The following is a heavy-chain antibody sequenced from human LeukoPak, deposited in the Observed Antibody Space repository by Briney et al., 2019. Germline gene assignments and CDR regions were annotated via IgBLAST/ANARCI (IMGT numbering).Heavy chain of an antibody. CDR3: ARGYYYDSSGYFDLDY. CDR2: LNPNTGHA. J-gene: IGHJ4*02. Sequence: ASVKVSCKVVAYDFTGYYIHWVRQAPGQGPEWMGRLNPNTGHAVYAFKFQGRVTMTRDTSISTAYMELSRLRSDDTAVYYCARGYYYDSSGYFDLDYWGQGTLVTVSS. V-gene: IGHV1-2*06. CDR1: AYDFTGYY. D-gene: IGHD3-22*01.